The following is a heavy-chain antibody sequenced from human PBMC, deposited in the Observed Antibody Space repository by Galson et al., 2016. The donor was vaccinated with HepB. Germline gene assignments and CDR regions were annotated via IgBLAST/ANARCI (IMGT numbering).Heavy chain of an antibody. CDR2: IHKSGGST. CDR3: AKDVCSSWYNRFDS. D-gene: IGHD6-13*01. V-gene: IGHV3-23*01. CDR1: GFTFTSYA. Sequence: SLRLSCAASGFTFTSYAMSWVRQAPGKGLEWVSTIHKSGGSTYYADSVKGRFTISRDNSKNTLYLQMNSLRADDTAVYYCAKDVCSSWYNRFDSWGQGTLVTVSS. J-gene: IGHJ5*01.